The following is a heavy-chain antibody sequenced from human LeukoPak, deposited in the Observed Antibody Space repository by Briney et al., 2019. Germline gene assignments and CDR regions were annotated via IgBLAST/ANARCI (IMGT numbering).Heavy chain of an antibody. Sequence: ASVKVSCKASGYTFTSYGISWVRQAPGQGLEWMGWISAYNGNTNYAQKLQGRVTMTRNTSISTAYMELSSLRSEDTAVYYCARGRMITFGGVIFYYFDYWGQGTLVTVSS. CDR3: ARGRMITFGGVIFYYFDY. CDR1: GYTFTSYG. J-gene: IGHJ4*02. CDR2: ISAYNGNT. D-gene: IGHD3-16*02. V-gene: IGHV1-18*01.